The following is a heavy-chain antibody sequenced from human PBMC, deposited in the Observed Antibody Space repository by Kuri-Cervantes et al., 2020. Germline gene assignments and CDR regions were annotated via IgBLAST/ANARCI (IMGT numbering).Heavy chain of an antibody. CDR3: AGAPWLGATTPPDY. J-gene: IGHJ4*02. Sequence: SETLSLTCTVSGASVTSGGYYWSWIRQPPGKRLELIGCISYSGSTNYSPSLKSRVTISVDTSKNQFSLKLSSVTAADTAVYYCAGAPWLGATTPPDYWGQGTLVTVSS. V-gene: IGHV4-61*08. D-gene: IGHD1-26*01. CDR1: GASVTSGGYY. CDR2: ISYSGST.